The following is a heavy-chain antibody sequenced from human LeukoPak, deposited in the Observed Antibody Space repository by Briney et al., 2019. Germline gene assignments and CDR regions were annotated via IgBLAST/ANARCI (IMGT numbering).Heavy chain of an antibody. CDR1: GFSFSTTT. Sequence: GGSLRLSCAASGFSFSTTTMHWVRQAPGKGLEWVSSISSSSSYIYYADSVKGRFTISRDNAKNSLYLQMNSLRAEDTAVYYCARDHGYCTNGVCRYFDYWGQGTLVTVSS. CDR3: ARDHGYCTNGVCRYFDY. D-gene: IGHD2-8*01. J-gene: IGHJ4*02. CDR2: ISSSSSYI. V-gene: IGHV3-21*01.